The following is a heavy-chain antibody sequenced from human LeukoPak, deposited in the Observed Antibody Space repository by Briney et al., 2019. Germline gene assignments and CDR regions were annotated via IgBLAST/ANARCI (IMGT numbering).Heavy chain of an antibody. Sequence: SETLSLTCTVSGGSISSSSYYWSWIRQPPGKGLEWIGEINHSGSTNYNPSLKSRVTISVDTSKNQFSLKLSSVTAADTAVYYCARVRAYISEPALIDYWGQGTLVTVSS. CDR3: ARVRAYISEPALIDY. D-gene: IGHD6-25*01. V-gene: IGHV4-39*07. CDR1: GGSISSSSYY. J-gene: IGHJ4*02. CDR2: INHSGST.